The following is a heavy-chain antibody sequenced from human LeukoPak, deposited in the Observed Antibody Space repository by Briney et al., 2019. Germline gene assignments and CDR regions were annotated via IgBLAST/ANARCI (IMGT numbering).Heavy chain of an antibody. D-gene: IGHD2-15*01. CDR2: IFYDGSIQ. CDR3: ARDRIGWFDY. CDR1: GFTFSNYA. Sequence: GGSLRLSCAASGFTFSNYAMHWVRQAPGKGLEWVAVIFYDGSIQYYADSVRSRFTISRDNSKNTLYLQMNSLRGEDTAVYYCARDRIGWFDYWGQGTLVTVFS. J-gene: IGHJ4*02. V-gene: IGHV3-30*04.